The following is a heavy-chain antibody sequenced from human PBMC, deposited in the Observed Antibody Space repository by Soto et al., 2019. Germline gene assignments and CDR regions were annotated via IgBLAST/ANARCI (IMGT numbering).Heavy chain of an antibody. D-gene: IGHD6-6*01. J-gene: IGHJ4*02. CDR2: ISHDGRIK. Sequence: QVQLVESGGGVVQPGGSRRLSCAASGFTFSNYAMHWVRQAPGKGLEWVADISHDGRIKYYADSLKGRFTFSRDNSKNTLFLQMNSLRVEDTAVYYCARDGTQLSARLFFDYWGQGTLVTVSS. CDR1: GFTFSNYA. V-gene: IGHV3-30*04. CDR3: ARDGTQLSARLFFDY.